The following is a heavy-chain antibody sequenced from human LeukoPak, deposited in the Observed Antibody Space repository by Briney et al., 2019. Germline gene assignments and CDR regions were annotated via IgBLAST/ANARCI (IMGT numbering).Heavy chain of an antibody. D-gene: IGHD6-6*01. J-gene: IGHJ6*03. CDR2: INPNSGGT. CDR3: ARAALVRGLNYYYYMDV. Sequence: ASVKVSCKASGYTFTGYYMHWVRQAPGQGLEWMGWINPNSGGTNYAQKFQGRGTMTRDRSICTAYMDLSRLRSDDTAVYYCARAALVRGLNYYYYMDVWGKGTTVTVSS. V-gene: IGHV1-2*02. CDR1: GYTFTGYY.